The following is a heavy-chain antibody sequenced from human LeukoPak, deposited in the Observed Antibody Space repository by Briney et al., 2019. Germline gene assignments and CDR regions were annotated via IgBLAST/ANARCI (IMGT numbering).Heavy chain of an antibody. CDR3: AKDPYSGSFEYFQH. J-gene: IGHJ1*01. CDR2: ISHDGSKK. V-gene: IGHV3-30*18. D-gene: IGHD1-26*01. Sequence: PGRSLRLSCAASGFTFSSYGMHWVRQAPGKGLEWVAVISHDGSKKCYADSVKGRFTISRDNSKNTLYLQMNSLRDEDTAVYYCAKDPYSGSFEYFQHWGQGTLVTVSS. CDR1: GFTFSSYG.